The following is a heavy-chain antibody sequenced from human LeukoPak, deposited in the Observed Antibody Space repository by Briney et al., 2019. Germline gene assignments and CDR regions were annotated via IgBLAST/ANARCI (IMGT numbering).Heavy chain of an antibody. V-gene: IGHV1-2*02. D-gene: IGHD1-14*01. CDR2: INPNSGGT. CDR3: ARGTTPSYYYYYMDV. J-gene: IGHJ6*03. CDR1: GYTFTGYY. Sequence: GASVKVSCKASGYTFTGYYIHWVRQAPGQGLEWMGWINPNSGGTNYAQKFQGRVTMTRDTSISTAYMELSRLRSDDTAVYYCARGTTPSYYYYYMDVWGKGTTVTISS.